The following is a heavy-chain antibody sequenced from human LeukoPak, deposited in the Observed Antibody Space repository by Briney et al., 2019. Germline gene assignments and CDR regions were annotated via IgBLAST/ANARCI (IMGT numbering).Heavy chain of an antibody. CDR3: ARLEPRYFDWLSTYYFDY. CDR1: GGSFSGYY. D-gene: IGHD3-9*01. V-gene: IGHV4-34*01. J-gene: IGHJ4*02. CDR2: INHSGST. Sequence: PSETLSLTCAVYGGSFSGYYWSWIRQPPGKGLEWIGEINHSGSTNYNPSLKSRVTISVDTSKNQFSLKLSSVTAADTAVYYCARLEPRYFDWLSTYYFDYWGQGTLVTVSS.